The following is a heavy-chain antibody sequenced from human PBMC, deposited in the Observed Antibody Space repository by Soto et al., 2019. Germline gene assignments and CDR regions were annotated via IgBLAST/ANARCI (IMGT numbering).Heavy chain of an antibody. CDR2: IYYSGST. CDR3: ARDQSWYGNRYSDL. D-gene: IGHD6-13*01. J-gene: IGHJ2*01. CDR1: GGSISSGGYY. V-gene: IGHV4-31*03. Sequence: QVQLQESGPGLVKPSQTLSLTCTVSGGSISSGGYYWSWIRQHPGKGLEWIGYIYYSGSTYYNPSLKSRVTISVDTSKNPFSLKLSSVTAAVTAVYYCARDQSWYGNRYSDLGGRGTLVTVSS.